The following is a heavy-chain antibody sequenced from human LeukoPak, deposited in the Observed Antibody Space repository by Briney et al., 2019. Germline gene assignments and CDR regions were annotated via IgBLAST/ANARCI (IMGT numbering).Heavy chain of an antibody. CDR2: IKSKTFGGTT. CDR3: TNLGAFDY. V-gene: IGHV3-15*01. Sequence: GGSLRLSCAASGFTFSNAWMSWVRQAPGKGLEWVGRIKSKTFGGTTDYAAPVKGRFTISRHDSKNTLYLHMNTLKTEDTAIYYCTNLGAFDYWGQGTLVTVSS. J-gene: IGHJ4*02. CDR1: GFTFSNAW. D-gene: IGHD3-16*01.